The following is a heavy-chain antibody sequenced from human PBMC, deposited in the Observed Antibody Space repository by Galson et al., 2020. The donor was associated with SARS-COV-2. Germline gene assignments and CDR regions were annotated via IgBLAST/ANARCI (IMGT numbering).Heavy chain of an antibody. J-gene: IGHJ4*02. D-gene: IGHD3-22*01. CDR2: ISSNGGST. Sequence: GGSLRLSCSASGFTFSSYAMHWVHQAPGKGLEYVSAISSNGGSTYYADSVKGRFTISRDNSKNTLYLQMSSLRAKDTAVYYCVKGYYYDSSGYYSIGFDYWGQGTLVTVSS. V-gene: IGHV3-64D*06. CDR3: VKGYYYDSSGYYSIGFDY. CDR1: GFTFSSYA.